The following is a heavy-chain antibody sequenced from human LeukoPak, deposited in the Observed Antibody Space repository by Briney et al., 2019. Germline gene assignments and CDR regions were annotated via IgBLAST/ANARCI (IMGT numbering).Heavy chain of an antibody. CDR1: GFTFSSYA. D-gene: IGHD2-15*01. Sequence: GGSLRLSCAASGFTFSSYAMSWVRQAPGKGLEWVSPISGSGGSTYSADSVKGRLTTSRDNSKNMLYLQMNSLRAEDTAVYYCAKDSIVVVAARGTIDYWGQGTLVTVSS. V-gene: IGHV3-23*01. CDR2: ISGSGGST. J-gene: IGHJ4*02. CDR3: AKDSIVVVAARGTIDY.